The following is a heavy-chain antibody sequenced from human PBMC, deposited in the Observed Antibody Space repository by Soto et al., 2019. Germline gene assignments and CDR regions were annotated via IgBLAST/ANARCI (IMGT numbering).Heavy chain of an antibody. CDR3: ARDGAFNGVSSFDY. CDR1: GFTFSSYW. J-gene: IGHJ4*02. D-gene: IGHD2-8*01. Sequence: GGSLRLSCAASGFTFSSYWMSWVRQAPGKGLEWVANIKQDGSEKYYVDSVKGRFTISRDNAKNSLYLQMNSLRAEDTAVYYCARDGAFNGVSSFDYWGQGTLVTVSS. V-gene: IGHV3-7*01. CDR2: IKQDGSEK.